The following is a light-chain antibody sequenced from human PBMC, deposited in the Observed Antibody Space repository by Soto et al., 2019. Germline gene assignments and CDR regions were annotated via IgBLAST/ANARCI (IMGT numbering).Light chain of an antibody. V-gene: IGLV1-40*01. CDR1: SSNIGAGYD. Sequence: QSVLTQPPSVSGAPGQRVTISCTGSSSNIGAGYDVHWYRQLPGTAPKLLIYGNSNRPSGVPDRFYGSKSGTSASLAITGLQAEDEADYYCQSYDSSLSVVVFGGGTKVTVL. CDR2: GNS. CDR3: QSYDSSLSVVV. J-gene: IGLJ2*01.